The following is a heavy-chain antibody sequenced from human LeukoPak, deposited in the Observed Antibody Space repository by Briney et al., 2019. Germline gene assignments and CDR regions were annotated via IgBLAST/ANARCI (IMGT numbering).Heavy chain of an antibody. CDR2: INPNSGAT. CDR1: GYTFTGYY. J-gene: IGHJ5*02. Sequence: AASVKVSCKASGYTFTGYYMHWVRQAPGRGLEWMGWINPNSGATKYAQKFQGRVTMTRDTSISTAYMEASRLRFDDTAVYYCARDGGWYQLLWWFDPWGQGTLVTVSS. V-gene: IGHV1-2*02. CDR3: ARDGGWYQLLWWFDP. D-gene: IGHD2-2*01.